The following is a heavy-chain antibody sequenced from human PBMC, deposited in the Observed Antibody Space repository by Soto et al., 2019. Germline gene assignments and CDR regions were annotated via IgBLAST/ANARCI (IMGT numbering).Heavy chain of an antibody. V-gene: IGHV3-23*01. CDR1: GFTFSNYG. J-gene: IGHJ4*02. CDR3: EKDRPLAARLLLYFDH. Sequence: GGSLRLSCAASGFTFSNYGMSWVRQAPGKGLEWVSTFGSSGNTYYADSVKGRFTISRDNSRNTLYLQMSSMRAEDTAIYYCEKDRPLAARLLLYFDHWGQGALVT. D-gene: IGHD6-6*01. CDR2: FGSSGNT.